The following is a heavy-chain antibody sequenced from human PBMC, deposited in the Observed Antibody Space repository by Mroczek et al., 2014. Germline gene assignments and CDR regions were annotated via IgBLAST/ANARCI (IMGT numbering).Heavy chain of an antibody. CDR2: ISSSGSTI. Sequence: ESGGGLVKPGGSLRLSCAASGFTFSDYYMSWIRQAPGKGLEWVSYISSSGSTIYYADSVKGRFTISRDNAKNSLYLQMNSLRAEDTAVYYCARDRVXEQLLRNDAFDIWGQGTSGHRLF. V-gene: IGHV3-11*01. CDR3: ARDRVXEQLLRNDAFDI. CDR1: GFTFSDYY. J-gene: IGHJ3*02. D-gene: IGHD6-6*01.